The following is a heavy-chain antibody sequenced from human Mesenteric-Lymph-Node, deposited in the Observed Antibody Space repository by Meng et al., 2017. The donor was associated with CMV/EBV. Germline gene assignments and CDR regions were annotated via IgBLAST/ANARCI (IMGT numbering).Heavy chain of an antibody. CDR3: ARSVDTAMDHHFDY. V-gene: IGHV6-1*01. Sequence: SETLSLTCAISGASVSSNSAAWNWIRQSPSRGLEWLGRTYYRSKWYNDYAVSVKSRITINPDTSKNQFSLQLNSVTPEDTAVYYCARSVDTAMDHHFDYWGQGTLVTVSS. CDR2: TYYRSKWYN. CDR1: GASVSSNSAA. J-gene: IGHJ4*02. D-gene: IGHD5-18*01.